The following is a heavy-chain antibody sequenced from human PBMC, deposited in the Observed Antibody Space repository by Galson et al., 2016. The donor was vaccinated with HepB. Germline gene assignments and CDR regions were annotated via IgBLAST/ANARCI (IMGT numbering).Heavy chain of an antibody. V-gene: IGHV3-64*04. CDR1: EFTFSLYG. D-gene: IGHD3-10*01. Sequence: LRLSCAASEFTFSLYGMHWVRQAPGKGLEHVSAISSNGDHTYYADSVKGRFTISRDNSKNTLYLQMNSLRAEDTAVYYCAKDPGYMDVWGKGTTVTVSS. CDR2: ISSNGDHT. J-gene: IGHJ6*03. CDR3: AKDPGYMDV.